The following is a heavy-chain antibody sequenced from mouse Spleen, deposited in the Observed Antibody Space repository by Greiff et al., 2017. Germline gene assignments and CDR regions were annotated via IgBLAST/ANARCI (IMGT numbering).Heavy chain of an antibody. D-gene: IGHD1-1*01. CDR2: IDPSDSYT. CDR3: AYDGFDY. CDR1: GYTFTSYW. J-gene: IGHJ2*01. V-gene: IGHV1-69*01. Sequence: QVQLQQPGAELVMPGASVKLSCKASGYTFTSYWMHWVKQRPGQGLEWIGEIDPSDSYTNYNQKFKGKATLTVDKSSSTAYMQLSSLTSEDSAVYYCAYDGFDYWGQGTTLTVSS.